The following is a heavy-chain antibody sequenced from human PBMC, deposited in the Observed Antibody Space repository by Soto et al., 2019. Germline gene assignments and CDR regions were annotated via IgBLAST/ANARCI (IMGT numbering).Heavy chain of an antibody. Sequence: GGSLRLSCAASGFTFDDYSMHWVRQGPGKCLECVSGISWNSGSIVYSEVVKGRFTISRDNAGKALYLQMNSRRXDETALYLCAKSNNNGWFQFACWAHGILGTVSS. CDR2: ISWNSGSI. CDR3: AKSNNNGWFQFAC. D-gene: IGHD6-19*01. CDR1: GFTFDDYS. J-gene: IGHJ1*01. V-gene: IGHV3-9*01.